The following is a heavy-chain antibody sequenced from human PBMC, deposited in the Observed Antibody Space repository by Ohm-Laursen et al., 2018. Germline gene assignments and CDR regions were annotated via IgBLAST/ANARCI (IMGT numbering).Heavy chain of an antibody. Sequence: SETLSLTCTVSGDSFRSYYWTWVRQPPGKGLEWIGYMYDGGRTKYNPSLESRVTISVDTSKDQFSLKLSSVTAADTAVYYCARASGSYPFYYSYGMDVWGQGTTVTVSS. CDR2: MYDGGRT. CDR3: ARASGSYPFYYSYGMDV. V-gene: IGHV4-59*01. J-gene: IGHJ6*02. D-gene: IGHD1-26*01. CDR1: GDSFRSYY.